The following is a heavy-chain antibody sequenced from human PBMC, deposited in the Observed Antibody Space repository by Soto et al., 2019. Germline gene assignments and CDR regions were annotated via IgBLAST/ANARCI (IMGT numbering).Heavy chain of an antibody. Sequence: PSETLSLTCTVSGGSISSYYWSWIRQPPGKGLEWIGYIYYSGSTNYNPSLKSRVTISVDTSKNQFSLKLSSVTAADTAVYYCARADRGDYYDSSGYEHAFDIWGQGTMVT. CDR3: ARADRGDYYDSSGYEHAFDI. CDR2: IYYSGST. V-gene: IGHV4-59*01. D-gene: IGHD3-22*01. J-gene: IGHJ3*02. CDR1: GGSISSYY.